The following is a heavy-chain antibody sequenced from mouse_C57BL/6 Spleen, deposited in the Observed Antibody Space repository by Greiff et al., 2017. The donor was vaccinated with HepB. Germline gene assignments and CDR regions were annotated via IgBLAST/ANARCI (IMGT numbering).Heavy chain of an antibody. J-gene: IGHJ2*01. CDR3: ARYDYDDHFDY. CDR1: GYTFTNSY. Sequence: VQLQQSGAELVKPGASVKLSCKASGYTFTNSYMHWVKQRPEQGLEWIGMIHPKNGSTNYNEKFKSKATLTADKSSSPAYMQLSSLTSEDSAVYYCARYDYDDHFDYWGQGTTLTVSS. V-gene: IGHV1-64*01. D-gene: IGHD2-4*01. CDR2: IHPKNGST.